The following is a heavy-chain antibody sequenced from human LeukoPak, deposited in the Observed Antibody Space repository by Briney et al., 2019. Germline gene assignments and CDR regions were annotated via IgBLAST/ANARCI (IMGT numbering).Heavy chain of an antibody. CDR1: GITLSNYG. J-gene: IGHJ3*02. Sequence: PGGSLRLSCVVSGITLSNYGMSWVRQAPGKGLEWVSVIYSGGSTYYADSVKGRFTISRDNSKNTLYLQMNSLRAEDTAVYYCARDHQNAFDIWGQGTMVTVSS. CDR3: ARDHQNAFDI. V-gene: IGHV3-66*02. CDR2: IYSGGST. D-gene: IGHD2-2*01.